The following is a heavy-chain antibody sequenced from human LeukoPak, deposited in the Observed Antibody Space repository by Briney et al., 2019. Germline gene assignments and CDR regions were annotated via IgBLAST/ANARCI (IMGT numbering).Heavy chain of an antibody. D-gene: IGHD2-2*02. CDR3: AKDIYTTAGKFDY. CDR1: GFTFSSYA. V-gene: IGHV3-23*01. Sequence: GESLRLSCAASGFTFSSYAMSWVRQAPGKGLGWVSAIRGIVGSTNYADSVKGRFTISRDNSKNTLYLQMNSMRAEDTAVYYYAKDIYTTAGKFDYWGQGTLVTVSS. CDR2: IRGIVGST. J-gene: IGHJ4*02.